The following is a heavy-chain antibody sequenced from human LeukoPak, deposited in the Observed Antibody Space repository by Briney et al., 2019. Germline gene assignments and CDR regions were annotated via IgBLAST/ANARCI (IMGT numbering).Heavy chain of an antibody. D-gene: IGHD6-13*01. CDR1: GSTFSSYG. CDR2: IWCDGSNK. Sequence: GGSLRLSCAASGSTFSSYGMHWVRQAPGKGLEWVAVIWCDGSNKYYADSVKGRFTISRDNSKNTLYLQMNSLRAEDTAVYYCARDVEQGRDYWGQGTLVTVSS. CDR3: ARDVEQGRDY. J-gene: IGHJ4*02. V-gene: IGHV3-33*01.